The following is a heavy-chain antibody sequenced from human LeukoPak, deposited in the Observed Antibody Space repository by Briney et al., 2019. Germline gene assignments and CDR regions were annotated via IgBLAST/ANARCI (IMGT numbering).Heavy chain of an antibody. CDR1: GFTFGSYA. V-gene: IGHV3-23*01. J-gene: IGHJ4*02. CDR2: ISGNSEYT. Sequence: GGSLRLSCAASGFTFGSYAMSWVRQALGKGLEWVSAISGNSEYTYYADSVKGRFTISRDNSKRTLFLQMNSLRAEDTAVYHCAQHLGYCSRGTCYFTYWGQGTLVTVSS. CDR3: AQHLGYCSRGTCYFTY. D-gene: IGHD2-15*01.